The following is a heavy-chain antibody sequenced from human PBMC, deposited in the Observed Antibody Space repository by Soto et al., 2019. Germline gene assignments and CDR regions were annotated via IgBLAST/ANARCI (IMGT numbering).Heavy chain of an antibody. CDR3: ARHHLQLGVGY. J-gene: IGHJ4*02. CDR1: GDPISSTRYY. Sequence: TLNLHCTVSGDPISSTRYYWGWIRQPPGKGLEWIASIYYSGSSYYNPSLKSRVTISVDTSKSQFSLKLSSVTAADTAVYYCARHHLQLGVGYWGQGTRV. V-gene: IGHV4-39*01. D-gene: IGHD5-18*01. CDR2: IYYSGSS.